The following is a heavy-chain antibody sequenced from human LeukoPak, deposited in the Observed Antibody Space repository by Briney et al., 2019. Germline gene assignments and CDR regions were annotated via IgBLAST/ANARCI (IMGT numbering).Heavy chain of an antibody. CDR1: GGSISSYY. Sequence: SETLSLTCTVSGGSISSYYWSWIRQPAGKGLEWIGRIYTSGSTNYNPSLKSRVTISVDTSKNQFSLKLSSVTAADTAVYYCASMAAQPYYFDYWGQGTLVTVSS. CDR3: ASMAAQPYYFDY. J-gene: IGHJ4*02. D-gene: IGHD6-13*01. V-gene: IGHV4-4*07. CDR2: IYTSGST.